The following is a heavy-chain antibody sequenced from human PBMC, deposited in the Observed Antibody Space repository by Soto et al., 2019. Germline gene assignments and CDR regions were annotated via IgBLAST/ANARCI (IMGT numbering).Heavy chain of an antibody. V-gene: IGHV1-3*01. J-gene: IGHJ3*02. D-gene: IGHD3-3*01. CDR2: INAGNGNT. CDR3: ARARGITFFGVVIIDAFGI. CDR1: GYTFTSYA. Sequence: ASVKVSCKAAGYTFTSYAMHWVRQAPGQRLEWMGWINAGNGNTKYSQKFQGRVTITRDTSASTAYMELSSLRSEDTAVYYCARARGITFFGVVIIDAFGIWCQGTMVTV.